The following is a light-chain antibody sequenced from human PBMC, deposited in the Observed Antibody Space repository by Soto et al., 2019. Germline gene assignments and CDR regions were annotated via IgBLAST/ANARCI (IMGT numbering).Light chain of an antibody. Sequence: QSVLTQPASVSGSPGQSITISCTGTSSDIGGYNYVSWYQHHPGKAPKLMIYEVTNRPSGVSSRFSGSKSGNRASLTISGLLAEDEADYYCSSYTSSSTLDYVFGTGTKVTV. J-gene: IGLJ1*01. CDR3: SSYTSSSTLDYV. CDR1: SSDIGGYNY. V-gene: IGLV2-14*01. CDR2: EVT.